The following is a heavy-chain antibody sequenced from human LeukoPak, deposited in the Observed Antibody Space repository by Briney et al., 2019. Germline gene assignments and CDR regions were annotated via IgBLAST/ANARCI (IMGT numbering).Heavy chain of an antibody. CDR3: ARGSSGSDY. Sequence: SETLSLTCTVSGASISNYYWSWIRQPPGKGLEWVGYIYYIGSTNYNPSLKSRVTISVDTSKNQFSLKLSSVTAADTAVYYCARGSSGSDYWGQGTLVTVSS. CDR2: IYYIGST. J-gene: IGHJ4*02. CDR1: GASISNYY. V-gene: IGHV4-59*01. D-gene: IGHD6-19*01.